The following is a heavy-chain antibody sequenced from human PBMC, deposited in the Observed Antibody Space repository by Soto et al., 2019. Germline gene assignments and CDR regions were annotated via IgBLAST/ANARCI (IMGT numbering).Heavy chain of an antibody. J-gene: IGHJ4*02. CDR3: ARERGQIDY. CDR2: IWYDGSDK. Sequence: GGSLRLSCAASGFTFSSYGMHWVRQAPGKGLEWVAVIWYDGSDKYYADPVKGRFTISRDNSNNTLYLQLNSLRAEDTAVYYCARERGQIDYWGQGTLVTVSS. CDR1: GFTFSSYG. V-gene: IGHV3-33*01.